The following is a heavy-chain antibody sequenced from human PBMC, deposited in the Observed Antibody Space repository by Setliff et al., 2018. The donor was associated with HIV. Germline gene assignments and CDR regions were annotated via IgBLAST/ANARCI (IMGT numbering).Heavy chain of an antibody. CDR2: TYYDGST. V-gene: IGHV4-38-2*01. D-gene: IGHD5-12*01. CDR1: GYSISSGFY. CDR3: GRWGHGYNSYDH. Sequence: PSETLSLTCAVSGYSISSGFYWSWIRLPPGKGLEWIGTTYYDGSTIYNPSLNSRVTMSVDTSKNQFSLTLRSLTAADTAVYYCGRWGHGYNSYDHWGQGTLVTVSS. J-gene: IGHJ4*02.